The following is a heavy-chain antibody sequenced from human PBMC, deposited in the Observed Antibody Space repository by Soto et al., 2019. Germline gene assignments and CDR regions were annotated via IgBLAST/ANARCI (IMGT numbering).Heavy chain of an antibody. CDR3: ARSRTIFGVVPDYYGMDV. J-gene: IGHJ6*02. V-gene: IGHV2-70*04. CDR1: GFSLSTSGMR. CDR2: IDWDDDK. Sequence: ASGPTLVNPTQTLTLTCTFSGFSLSTSGMRVSWIRQPPGKALEWLARIDWDDDKFYSTSLKTRLTISKDTSKNQVVLTMTNIDPVDTATYYCARSRTIFGVVPDYYGMDVWGQGTTVTVSS. D-gene: IGHD3-3*01.